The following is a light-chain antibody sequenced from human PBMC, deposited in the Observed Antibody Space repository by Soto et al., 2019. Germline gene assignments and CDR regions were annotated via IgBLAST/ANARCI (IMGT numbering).Light chain of an antibody. V-gene: IGKV3-15*01. J-gene: IGKJ4*01. Sequence: EIVMTQSPATLSVSPGEKTSLSCRASQSVSRNLAWYQQKPGQTPRLLIYGTSTRATGIPARFSAIGSGTEFTLTISSLQSEDFAVYCYQQYHNWPLTFGGGTKVEI. CDR2: GTS. CDR1: QSVSRN. CDR3: QQYHNWPLT.